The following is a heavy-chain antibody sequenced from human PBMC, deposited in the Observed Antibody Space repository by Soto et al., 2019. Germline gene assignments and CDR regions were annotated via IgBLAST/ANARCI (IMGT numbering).Heavy chain of an antibody. V-gene: IGHV3-53*01. Sequence: GGSLRLSCAASGFTVSSNYMSWVRQAPGKGLEWVSVIYSGGSYTKYADSVKGRFTISRDNAKNSLYLQMNSLGAEDTAVYYCARELDGIDVWGQGTTVTVS. J-gene: IGHJ6*02. CDR3: ARELDGIDV. CDR1: GFTVSSNY. CDR2: IYSGGSYT.